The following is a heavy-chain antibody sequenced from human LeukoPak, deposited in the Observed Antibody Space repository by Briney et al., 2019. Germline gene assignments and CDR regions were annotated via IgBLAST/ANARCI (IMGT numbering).Heavy chain of an antibody. CDR1: GFTFSNYA. V-gene: IGHV3-23*01. CDR3: AKVQEMGTILPPFHY. Sequence: GGSLRLSCEASGFTFSNYAMSWVRQAPGKGLEWVSAISGSGGVTYYADSVKGRFTISRDNSKNTLYLQENSLRAADTAVYYCAKVQEMGTILPPFHYWGRGTLVTVSS. D-gene: IGHD5-24*01. J-gene: IGHJ4*02. CDR2: ISGSGGVT.